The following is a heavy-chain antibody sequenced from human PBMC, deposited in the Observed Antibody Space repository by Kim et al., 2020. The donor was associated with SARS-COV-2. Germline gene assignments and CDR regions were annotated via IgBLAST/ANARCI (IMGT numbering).Heavy chain of an antibody. CDR1: GFTFSSYS. CDR2: ISSNSSNI. CDR3: ARDRSCYC. V-gene: IGHV3-21*01. D-gene: IGHD6-13*01. J-gene: IGHJ4*02. Sequence: GGSLRLSCAASGFTFSSYSMNWVRQAPGKGLEWVSSISSNSSNIYYADSVKGRFTISRDNAKNSLYLQMNSLRAEDTAVYYCARDRSCYCWGQGTLVTVS.